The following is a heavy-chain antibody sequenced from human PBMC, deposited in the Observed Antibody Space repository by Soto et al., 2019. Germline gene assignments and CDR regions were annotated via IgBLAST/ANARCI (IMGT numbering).Heavy chain of an antibody. J-gene: IGHJ4*02. Sequence: GGSLRLSCAASGFTFSSVARAWVRQAPGKGLEWVSSITYGGGSTDNAAPVTGRFTISRDNSRNTIYPQMNSLRAEDTAVYYCARLYWNPRYFDYWGQGTLVTVSS. V-gene: IGHV3-23*01. CDR3: ARLYWNPRYFDY. CDR1: GFTFSSVA. D-gene: IGHD1-1*01. CDR2: ITYGGGST.